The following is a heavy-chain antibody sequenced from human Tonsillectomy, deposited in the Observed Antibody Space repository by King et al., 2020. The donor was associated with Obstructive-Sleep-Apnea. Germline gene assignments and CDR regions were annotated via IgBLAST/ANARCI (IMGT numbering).Heavy chain of an antibody. CDR2: IYPGDSDT. CDR3: ARQYSGRFRAFDI. Sequence: QLVQSGAEVKKPGESLRISCKGSGYSFTTYWIGWVRQMPGKGLEWMGIIYPGDSDTRYSPSFQVQVTISADKSISTAYLQWSSLKASDTAMYYCARQYSGRFRAFDIWGQGTMVTVSS. D-gene: IGHD1-26*01. J-gene: IGHJ3*02. V-gene: IGHV5-51*01. CDR1: GYSFTTYW.